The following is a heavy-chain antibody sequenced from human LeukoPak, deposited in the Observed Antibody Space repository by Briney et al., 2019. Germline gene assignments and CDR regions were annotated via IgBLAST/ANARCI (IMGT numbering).Heavy chain of an antibody. D-gene: IGHD2-21*01. CDR2: ISDSTSYT. CDR1: GFTFSDFY. CDR3: ARESSRALSIDY. Sequence: GGSLRLSCVASGFTFSDFYMNWIRQAPGKGLEGVSYISDSTSYTDYADSVKGRFTISRDNSKKSLYLHMNSLRAEDTAVYYCARESSRALSIDYLGQGTLVTVSS. V-gene: IGHV3-11*06. J-gene: IGHJ4*02.